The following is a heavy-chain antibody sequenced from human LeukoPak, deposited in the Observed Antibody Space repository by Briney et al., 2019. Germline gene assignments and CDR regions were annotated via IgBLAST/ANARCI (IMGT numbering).Heavy chain of an antibody. CDR1: GFTFNTFN. D-gene: IGHD3-9*01. Sequence: GGSLRLSCAASGFTFNTFNMNWVRKAPGKGLEWVSSITSGGDYIYYADSVKGRFTTSRDNAKNSLSLQLNSLRVEDTAVYYCARGHYDVLAASYKWTPDYWGQGTLVTVSS. CDR2: ITSGGDYI. V-gene: IGHV3-21*01. J-gene: IGHJ4*02. CDR3: ARGHYDVLAASYKWTPDY.